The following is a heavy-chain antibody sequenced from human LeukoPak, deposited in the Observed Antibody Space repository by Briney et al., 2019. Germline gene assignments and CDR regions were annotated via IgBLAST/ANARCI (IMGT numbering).Heavy chain of an antibody. CDR3: AKDRSRQQMWGTIKKWFDP. Sequence: GGSLRLSCAASGFIFSSYGMHWVRQAPGKGLEWVAFIRYDGSNKYYADSVKGRFTISRDNSKNTLYMQMNSLRTEDTAVYFCAKDRSRQQMWGTIKKWFDPWGQGTLVSVSS. CDR2: IRYDGSNK. CDR1: GFIFSSYG. J-gene: IGHJ5*02. D-gene: IGHD5-24*01. V-gene: IGHV3-30*02.